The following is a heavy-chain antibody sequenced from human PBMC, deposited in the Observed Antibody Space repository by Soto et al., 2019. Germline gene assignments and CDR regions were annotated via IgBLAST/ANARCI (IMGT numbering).Heavy chain of an antibody. Sequence: QVQLVESGGGVVQPGRSLRLSCAASGFTFSSYGMHWVRQAPGKGLEWVAVISYDGSNKYYADSVKGRFTISRDNSKNTLYLQMNSLRAEDTAVYYCAKDPQWGSTLVLSDWYFDLWGRGTLVTVSS. D-gene: IGHD1-26*01. V-gene: IGHV3-30*18. J-gene: IGHJ2*01. CDR1: GFTFSSYG. CDR2: ISYDGSNK. CDR3: AKDPQWGSTLVLSDWYFDL.